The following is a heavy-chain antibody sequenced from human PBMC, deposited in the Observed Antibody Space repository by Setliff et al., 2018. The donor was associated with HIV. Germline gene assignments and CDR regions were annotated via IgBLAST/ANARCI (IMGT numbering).Heavy chain of an antibody. CDR3: AKMHTAMDPDTFDI. V-gene: IGHV3-30*02. Sequence: GGSLRLSCAASGLTFSSYAMSWVRQAPGKGLEWVAFIRYDGSYRYYVDSVKGRFTISRDNSKNTMFLQMNSLRVEDTAIYYCAKMHTAMDPDTFDIWGQGTMVTVSS. J-gene: IGHJ3*02. D-gene: IGHD5-18*01. CDR2: IRYDGSYR. CDR1: GLTFSSYA.